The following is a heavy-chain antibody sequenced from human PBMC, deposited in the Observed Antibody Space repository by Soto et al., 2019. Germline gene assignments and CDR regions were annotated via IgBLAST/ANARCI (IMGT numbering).Heavy chain of an antibody. CDR2: IKRRSEGGTT. CDR3: TTGPTLVVPRGAI. Sequence: GALRLSCAASGLSVIDAWMTWARQAPGKGLEWVGHIKRRSEGGTTEYAAPVKGRFIISREDSRNTLYLQMDSLKSDDSGVYYCTTGPTLVVPRGAIWGQGTLVTVSS. V-gene: IGHV3-15*01. D-gene: IGHD2-2*01. J-gene: IGHJ4*02. CDR1: GLSVIDAW.